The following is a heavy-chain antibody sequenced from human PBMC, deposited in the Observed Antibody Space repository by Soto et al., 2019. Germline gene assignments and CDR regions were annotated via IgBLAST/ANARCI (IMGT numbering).Heavy chain of an antibody. CDR3: AKHGGYYYDSSGPGPFDY. Sequence: LRLSCAASGFTFSSYAMSWVRQAPGKGLEWVSAISGSGGSTYYADSVKGRFTISRDNSKNTLYLQMNSLRAEDTAVYYCAKHGGYYYDSSGPGPFDYWGQGTLVTVSS. CDR1: GFTFSSYA. CDR2: ISGSGGST. D-gene: IGHD3-22*01. J-gene: IGHJ4*02. V-gene: IGHV3-23*01.